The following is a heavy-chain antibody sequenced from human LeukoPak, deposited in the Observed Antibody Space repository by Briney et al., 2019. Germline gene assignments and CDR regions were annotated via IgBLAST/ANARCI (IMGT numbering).Heavy chain of an antibody. Sequence: GGSLRLSCAASEFTFSTYSVNWVRQAPGKGLEWVSSISSGSGYTFYADSVKGRFTISRDNAKNSLYLQMNSLRAEDTAVYYCARDLGGDYRFDYWGQGTLVTVSS. V-gene: IGHV3-21*01. CDR3: ARDLGGDYRFDY. D-gene: IGHD4-17*01. CDR2: ISSGSGYT. CDR1: EFTFSTYS. J-gene: IGHJ4*02.